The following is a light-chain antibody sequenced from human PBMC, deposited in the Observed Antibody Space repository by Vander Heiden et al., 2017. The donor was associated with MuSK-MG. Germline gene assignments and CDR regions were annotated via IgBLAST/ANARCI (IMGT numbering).Light chain of an antibody. Sequence: EIVLTQSPATLSLSPGERATLSCRASHGVSTSLAWYQQRPGQSPRLLIYAASHRATGVPARFSGSGYETDFTLTISSLEPEDVAVYYCQQPTNWPPFTFGHGTKVDIK. CDR3: QQPTNWPPFT. V-gene: IGKV3-11*01. CDR1: HGVSTS. CDR2: AAS. J-gene: IGKJ3*01.